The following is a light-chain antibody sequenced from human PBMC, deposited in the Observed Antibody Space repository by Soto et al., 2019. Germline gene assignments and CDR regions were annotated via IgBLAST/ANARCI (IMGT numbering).Light chain of an antibody. J-gene: IGKJ3*01. CDR2: DTS. Sequence: EIVMTQSPATLSVSPGERVTLSCRASQSVSRFLAWYQQRPGQAPRLLIYDTSTRATGVPARFSGSGSGTEFSLTISSLQSEDFAVFYCHQYGSSPLTFGPGTKVDFK. V-gene: IGKV3-15*01. CDR3: HQYGSSPLT. CDR1: QSVSRF.